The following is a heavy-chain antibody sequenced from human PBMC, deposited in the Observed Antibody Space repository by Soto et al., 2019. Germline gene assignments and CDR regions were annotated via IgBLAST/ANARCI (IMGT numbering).Heavy chain of an antibody. Sequence: PSETLSLTCAVYGGSFSGYYWSWIRQPPGKGLEWIGEINHSGSTNYNPSLKSRVTISVDTSKNQFSLKLSSVTAADTAVYYCARDEYSSSSRDYYYYYGMDVWGQGTTVTVSS. CDR1: GGSFSGYY. CDR3: ARDEYSSSSRDYYYYYGMDV. V-gene: IGHV4-34*01. CDR2: INHSGST. D-gene: IGHD6-6*01. J-gene: IGHJ6*02.